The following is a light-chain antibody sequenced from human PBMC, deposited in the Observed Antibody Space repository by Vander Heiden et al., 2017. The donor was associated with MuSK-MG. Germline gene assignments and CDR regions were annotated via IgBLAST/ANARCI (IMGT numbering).Light chain of an antibody. V-gene: IGLV6-57*01. CDR2: HDD. CDR3: QSYDDTNLV. J-gene: IGLJ3*02. Sequence: NFMLTQPHSVSESPGKTVSISCTRSSGSIASNYVHWYQQRPGSSPTTVIYHDDLRPSGVPDRFSGSIDSSSTSASLTISALQAEDESYYYSQSYDDTNLVFGGGTKLTVL. CDR1: SGSIASNY.